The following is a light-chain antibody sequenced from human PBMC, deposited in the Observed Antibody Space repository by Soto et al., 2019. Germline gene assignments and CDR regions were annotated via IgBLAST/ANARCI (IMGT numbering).Light chain of an antibody. CDR1: QSVSSN. CDR2: GAS. Sequence: ERVMTHSPATLSVSPGERATLSCRASQSVSSNLAWYQQKPGQAPRLLIYGASTRATGIPARFSGSGSGTEFTLTISSLQSEDFAVCYCQQYNNWPCTFGQGTKV. V-gene: IGKV3-15*01. J-gene: IGKJ1*01. CDR3: QQYNNWPCT.